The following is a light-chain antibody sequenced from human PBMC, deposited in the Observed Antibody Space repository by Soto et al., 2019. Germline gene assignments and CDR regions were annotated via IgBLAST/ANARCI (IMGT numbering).Light chain of an antibody. CDR3: QQSYSTPYS. V-gene: IGKV1-39*01. CDR1: QSISRN. CDR2: AAR. J-gene: IGKJ2*01. Sequence: DIQLTQSPSSLSASVGDRITISCRASQSISRNLNWYQQMPGKAPNLLIYAARDLQSGVPGRFSGSGSWTEFNLAISSLQPEDVANYYCQQSYSTPYSFGQGTKLEI.